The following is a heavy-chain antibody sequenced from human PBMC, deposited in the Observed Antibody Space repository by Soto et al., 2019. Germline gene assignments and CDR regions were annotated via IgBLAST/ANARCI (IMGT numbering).Heavy chain of an antibody. CDR3: ARYYYDSSGYYYLGAFDI. J-gene: IGHJ3*02. CDR1: GGTFSSYA. CDR2: IIPIFGTA. V-gene: IGHV1-69*01. D-gene: IGHD3-22*01. Sequence: SVKVSCESSGGTFSSYAISWVRQAPGQGLEWMGGIIPIFGTANYAQKFQGRVTITADESTSTAYMELSSLRSEDTAVYYCARYYYDSSGYYYLGAFDIWGQGTMVTVSS.